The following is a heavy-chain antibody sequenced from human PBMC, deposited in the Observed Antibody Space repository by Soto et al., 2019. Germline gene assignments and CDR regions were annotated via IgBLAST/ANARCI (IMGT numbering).Heavy chain of an antibody. J-gene: IGHJ4*02. V-gene: IGHV3-23*01. Sequence: PGGSLRLSCTASGFFFSSFSMSWVRQAPGKGLEWVSGISGSGSTTDYGDSVKGRFTISRDNRKSTLYLEMNNLRAEDTAIYYCARAPRRFDVWGQGSLVTVSS. CDR3: ARAPRRFDV. CDR2: ISGSGSTT. CDR1: GFFFSSFS.